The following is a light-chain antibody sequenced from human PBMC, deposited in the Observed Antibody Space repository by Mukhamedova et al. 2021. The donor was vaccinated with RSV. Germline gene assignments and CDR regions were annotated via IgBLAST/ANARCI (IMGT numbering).Light chain of an antibody. Sequence: WYQHRVHGKAPKLLIYKASSLESGVPSRFSGSGSGTEFTLTISSLQPDDFATYYCQEYSSLYTFGQGTKLEIK. CDR2: KAS. V-gene: IGKV1-5*03. CDR3: QEYSSLYT. J-gene: IGKJ2*01.